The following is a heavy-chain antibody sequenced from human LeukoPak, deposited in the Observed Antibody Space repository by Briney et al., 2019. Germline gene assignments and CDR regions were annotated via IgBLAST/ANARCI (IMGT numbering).Heavy chain of an antibody. Sequence: ASVKVSCKASGGTFSSYAISWVRQAPGQGLEWMGGIIPIFGTANYAQKSQGRVTITADESTSTAYMELSSLRSEDTAVYYCARGSGSYYYYYMDVWGKGTTVTVSS. CDR1: GGTFSSYA. V-gene: IGHV1-69*13. CDR2: IIPIFGTA. D-gene: IGHD1-26*01. CDR3: ARGSGSYYYYYMDV. J-gene: IGHJ6*03.